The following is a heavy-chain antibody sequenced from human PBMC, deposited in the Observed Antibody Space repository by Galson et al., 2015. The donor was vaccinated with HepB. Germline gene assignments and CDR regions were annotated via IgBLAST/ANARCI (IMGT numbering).Heavy chain of an antibody. CDR3: ARESLGSSSWYVLPPLLYYYDMDV. J-gene: IGHJ6*04. D-gene: IGHD6-13*01. V-gene: IGHV3-30-3*01. CDR2: ISYDGSNK. Sequence: SLKLSCAASGFTFSSYAIHWVRQAPGKGLEWVGVISYDGSNKYYAGSVKGRFTISRDNSKNTRYLQMNSLRAEDTAVYYCARESLGSSSWYVLPPLLYYYDMDVWGKGTTVTVSS. CDR1: GFTFSSYA.